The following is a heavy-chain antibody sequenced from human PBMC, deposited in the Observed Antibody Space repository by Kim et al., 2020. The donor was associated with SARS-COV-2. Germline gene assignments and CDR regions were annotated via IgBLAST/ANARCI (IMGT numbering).Heavy chain of an antibody. D-gene: IGHD3-16*02. Sequence: GGSLRLSCAASGITFSNYGFHWVRQAPGKGLAWVAGVSDDGSREYYTDSVKGRFTISRDNSKNTVYLQMNSLRGEDTAVYYCAGDFQARTAPLGYWGQGTLVTVSS. J-gene: IGHJ4*02. CDR1: GITFSNYG. V-gene: IGHV3-30*03. CDR3: AGDFQARTAPLGY. CDR2: VSDDGSRE.